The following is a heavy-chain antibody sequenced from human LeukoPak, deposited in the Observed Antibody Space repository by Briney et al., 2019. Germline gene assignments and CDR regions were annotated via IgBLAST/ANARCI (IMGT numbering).Heavy chain of an antibody. D-gene: IGHD6-19*01. V-gene: IGHV3-23*01. CDR2: LSGSGVYT. J-gene: IGHJ4*02. CDR1: GFTFSTFA. Sequence: GGSLRLSCAVSGFTFSTFAMSWGRKAPGKGQEWVSSLSGSGVYTHYADSVKGRFTISRDNSKNTLYLQMNSLRAEDTAVYYCAKGWEYSSGFDSWGQGTLVTVSP. CDR3: AKGWEYSSGFDS.